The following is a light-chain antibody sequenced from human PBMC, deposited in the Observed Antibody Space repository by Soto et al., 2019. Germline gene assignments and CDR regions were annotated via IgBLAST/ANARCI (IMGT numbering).Light chain of an antibody. CDR3: QQYETYPLT. CDR1: QNINTW. Sequence: DIQMTQSPSTLSASVGDRVTITCRASQNINTWLAWYQQKPGKAPYLLIYKASNLQSGVPSRFSGSASATEFTLTISSLQPDDIAIYYCQQYETYPLTYGGGTKVEI. CDR2: KAS. V-gene: IGKV1-5*03. J-gene: IGKJ4*01.